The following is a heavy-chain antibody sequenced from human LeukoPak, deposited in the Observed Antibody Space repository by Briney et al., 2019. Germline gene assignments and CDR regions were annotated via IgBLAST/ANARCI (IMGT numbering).Heavy chain of an antibody. D-gene: IGHD1-26*01. J-gene: IGHJ4*02. CDR1: GFTFSSYG. Sequence: GRSLRLSCAASGFTFSSYGMHWVRQAPGEGLEWVSSISSSSSYIYYADSVKGRFTISRDNAKKSLYLQMSSLRAEDTAVYFCARELEENGSFYFDYWGQGTLVTVSS. CDR3: ARELEENGSFYFDY. V-gene: IGHV3-21*01. CDR2: ISSSSSYI.